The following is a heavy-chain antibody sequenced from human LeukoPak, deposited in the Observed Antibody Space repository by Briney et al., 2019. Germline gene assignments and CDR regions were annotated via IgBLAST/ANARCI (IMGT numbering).Heavy chain of an antibody. Sequence: GGSLRLSCAASGFTVSSHYMNWVRQAPGKGLEWVSVIYSGGSTFYADSVKGRFTISRDNSKNTLYLQMNSLRVEDTAVYCCARDFDSGAAGYYFDDWGQGTLVTVSS. J-gene: IGHJ4*02. CDR2: IYSGGST. CDR1: GFTVSSHY. CDR3: ARDFDSGAAGYYFDD. V-gene: IGHV3-53*01. D-gene: IGHD6-13*01.